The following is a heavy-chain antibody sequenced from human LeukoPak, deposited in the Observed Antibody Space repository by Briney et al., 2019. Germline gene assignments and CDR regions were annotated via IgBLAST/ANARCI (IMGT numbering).Heavy chain of an antibody. CDR1: GYTFSDYY. D-gene: IGHD1-1*01. CDR2: INLKSGGT. CDR3: ARDLRVGLERYMDV. Sequence: ASVKVSCKASGYTFSDYYMHWVRQAPGQGLEWMGWINLKSGGTNYAQKFQGRVTMTRDTSISTAYMELSRLRSDDTALYYCARDLRVGLERYMDVWGKGTTVTVSS. V-gene: IGHV1-2*02. J-gene: IGHJ6*03.